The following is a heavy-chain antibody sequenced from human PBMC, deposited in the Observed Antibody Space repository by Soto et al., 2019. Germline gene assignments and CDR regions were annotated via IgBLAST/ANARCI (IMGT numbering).Heavy chain of an antibody. CDR3: ARLHYHGWGSYCYSYSGMAV. D-gene: IGHD3-10*01. J-gene: IGHJ6*02. V-gene: IGHV4-59*08. CDR1: GGSISSYY. Sequence: PSETLSLTCTVSGGSISSYYWSWIRQPPGKGLEWIGYIYYSGSTNYNPSLKSRVTISVDTSKNQFSLKLSSVTAADTAVYYCARLHYHGWGSYCYSYSGMAVWGQGTTVPVSS. CDR2: IYYSGST.